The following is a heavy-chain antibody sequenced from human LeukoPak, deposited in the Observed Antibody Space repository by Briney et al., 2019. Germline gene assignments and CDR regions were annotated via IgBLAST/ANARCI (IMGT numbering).Heavy chain of an antibody. CDR2: IYYSGST. Sequence: PSETLSLTCTVSGGSISSYYWSWIRQPPGKGLEWIGYIYYSGSTNYNPSLKSRVTISVGTSKNQFSLKLSSVTAADTAVYYCASRHYYDSSGLDYWGQGTLVTVSS. D-gene: IGHD3-22*01. J-gene: IGHJ4*02. CDR1: GGSISSYY. V-gene: IGHV4-59*08. CDR3: ASRHYYDSSGLDY.